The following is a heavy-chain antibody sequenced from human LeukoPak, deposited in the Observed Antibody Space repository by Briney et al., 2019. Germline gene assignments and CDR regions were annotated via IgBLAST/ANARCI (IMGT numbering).Heavy chain of an antibody. CDR3: ARHMLRYFDWLSPFDY. J-gene: IGHJ4*02. D-gene: IGHD3-9*01. V-gene: IGHV3-9*01. CDR2: ISWNSGSI. Sequence: PGGSLRLSCAASGFTFDDYAMHWVRQAPGKGLEWVSGISWNSGSIGYADSVKGRFTISRDNAKNSLYLQMNSLRAEDTAVYYCARHMLRYFDWLSPFDYWGQGTLVTVSS. CDR1: GFTFDDYA.